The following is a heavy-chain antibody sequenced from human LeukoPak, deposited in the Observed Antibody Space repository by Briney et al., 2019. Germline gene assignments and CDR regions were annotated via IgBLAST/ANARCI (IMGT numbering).Heavy chain of an antibody. CDR3: ARWYYYETSGLYYGSFDN. D-gene: IGHD3-22*01. CDR2: IRYDGSNK. Sequence: TGGSLRLSCAASGFTFSTYGFHWVRQAPGKGLEWVAFIRYDGSNKYYVDSVRGRFTISRDNSKNTLYLQMNSLRAEDTAVYYCARWYYYETSGLYYGSFDNWGQGTLVTVSS. J-gene: IGHJ5*02. V-gene: IGHV3-30*02. CDR1: GFTFSTYG.